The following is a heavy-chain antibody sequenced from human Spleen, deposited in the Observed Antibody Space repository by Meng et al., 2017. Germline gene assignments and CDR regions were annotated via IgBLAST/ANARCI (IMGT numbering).Heavy chain of an antibody. J-gene: IGHJ4*02. CDR1: GYTFTDYY. V-gene: IGHV1-2*06. D-gene: IGHD3-3*01. CDR3: ARANVDGVAIDY. Sequence: VQLVQSGAEVKKPGASVKVSCKASGYTFTDYYLHWVRQAPGQGLEWMGRINPNSGGTNYPKRFQGRVTMTRDTYISTAYMELSRLRSDDTAVYYCARANVDGVAIDYWGQGTLVTVSS. CDR2: INPNSGGT.